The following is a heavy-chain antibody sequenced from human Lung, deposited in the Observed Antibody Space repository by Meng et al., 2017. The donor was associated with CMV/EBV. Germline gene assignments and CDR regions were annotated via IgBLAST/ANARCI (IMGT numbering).Heavy chain of an antibody. CDR3: AKDRVYSSRYSGMDV. CDR2: IRYDGSNE. CDR1: GFTFSSYG. J-gene: IGHJ6*02. Sequence: SXVASGFTFSSYGMHWVRQAPGKGLEWVAYIRYDGSNEYYVDSVKGRFTISRDNSKNTLYLQMSSLRAEETAVYYCAKDRVYSSRYSGMDVWGQGTXVTVAS. V-gene: IGHV3-30*02. D-gene: IGHD5-12*01.